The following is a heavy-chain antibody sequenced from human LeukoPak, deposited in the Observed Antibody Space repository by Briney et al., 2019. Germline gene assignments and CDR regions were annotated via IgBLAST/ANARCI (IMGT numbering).Heavy chain of an antibody. CDR3: ARDGSDSFWLGELLVGWFDP. Sequence: ASVKVSCKASGYTFTGYYIHWVRQAPGQGLEWMGWMNPTSGGTSYAQKFQGRVTMTRDTSISTAFMELRNLRSDDTAAYYCARDGSDSFWLGELLVGWFDPWGQGTLVTVSS. V-gene: IGHV1-2*02. CDR2: MNPTSGGT. CDR1: GYTFTGYY. J-gene: IGHJ5*02. D-gene: IGHD3-10*01.